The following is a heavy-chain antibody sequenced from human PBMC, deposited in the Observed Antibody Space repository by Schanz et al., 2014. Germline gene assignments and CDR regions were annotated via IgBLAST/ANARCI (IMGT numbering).Heavy chain of an antibody. Sequence: QVQLQQWGAGLLKPSETLSLTCDVYGGSFSGYFWSWIRQPPGKGLEWIGEINHSGNNYYNPALKRRGTIAVDTYKKQYSLKLTSVTAADTAVYYCATNMVQGTISDAFDIWGQGTMVTVSS. V-gene: IGHV4-34*02. D-gene: IGHD3-10*01. CDR2: INHSGNN. CDR1: GGSFSGYF. CDR3: ATNMVQGTISDAFDI. J-gene: IGHJ3*02.